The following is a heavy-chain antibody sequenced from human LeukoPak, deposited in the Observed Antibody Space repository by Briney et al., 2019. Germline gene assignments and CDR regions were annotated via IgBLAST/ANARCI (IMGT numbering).Heavy chain of an antibody. CDR1: GGPISSSSYF. Sequence: PSETLSLTCTVSGGPISSSSYFWGWIRQPPGKGLEWIGYIYYSGSTYYNPSLKSRVTISVDTSKNQFSLKLSSVTAADTAVYYCARVAAGTEGYWGQGTLVTVSS. CDR3: ARVAAGTEGY. D-gene: IGHD6-13*01. J-gene: IGHJ4*02. V-gene: IGHV4-30-4*08. CDR2: IYYSGST.